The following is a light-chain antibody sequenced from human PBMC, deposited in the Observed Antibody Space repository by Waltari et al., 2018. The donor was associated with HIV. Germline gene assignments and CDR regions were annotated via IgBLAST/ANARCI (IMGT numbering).Light chain of an antibody. Sequence: PAALSVFPGRRGTVSCTTSQNVGNNVAWYQKKSGKRPRLRISGASTRATGVPGRFGGSGSGTEFNLTIDSLQAVDSAVYYCQHYDNLSRTFGPGTTVEIK. V-gene: IGKV3-15*01. CDR2: GAS. CDR1: QNVGNN. CDR3: QHYDNLSRT. J-gene: IGKJ1*01.